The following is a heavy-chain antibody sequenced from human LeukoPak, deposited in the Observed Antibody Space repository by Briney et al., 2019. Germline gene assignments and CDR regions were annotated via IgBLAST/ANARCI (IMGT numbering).Heavy chain of an antibody. V-gene: IGHV4-34*01. CDR3: ARNFQYFDLPDY. J-gene: IGHJ4*02. CDR1: GGSFSGYY. D-gene: IGHD2/OR15-2a*01. Sequence: SETLSLTCAVDGGSFSGYYWSWIRQPPGKGLEWIGEINHCGSTYYNPSLKSRVTISVDTSKNQFSLKLISVTAADTAVYYCARNFQYFDLPDYWGQGTLVTVSS. CDR2: INHCGST.